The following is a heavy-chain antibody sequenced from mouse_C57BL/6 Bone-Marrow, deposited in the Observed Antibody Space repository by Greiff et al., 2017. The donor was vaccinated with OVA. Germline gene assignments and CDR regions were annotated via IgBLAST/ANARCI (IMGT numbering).Heavy chain of an antibody. CDR1: GFTFSSYA. V-gene: IGHV5-4*01. J-gene: IGHJ2*01. CDR2: ISDGGSYT. CDR3: ASIYGSSL. Sequence: EVQLVESGGGLVKPGGSLKLSCAASGFTFSSYAMSWVRQTPEKRLEWVATISDGGSYTYYPDNVKGRFTISRDNAKNNLYLQMSHLKSEDTAMYYCASIYGSSLWGQGTTLTVSS. D-gene: IGHD1-1*01.